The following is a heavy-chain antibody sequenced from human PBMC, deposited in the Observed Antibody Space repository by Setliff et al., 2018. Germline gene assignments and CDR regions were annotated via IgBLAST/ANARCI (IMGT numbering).Heavy chain of an antibody. CDR2: ISSSGSST. CDR1: GFTLSSHE. Sequence: GGSLRLSCAASGFTLSSHEMNWVRQAPGKGLEWVSHISSSGSSTSYADSVRGRFTISRDDAKNSLYLQMNSLRAEDTAVYYCARRSVAMDCWGQGTLVTVSS. V-gene: IGHV3-48*03. D-gene: IGHD5-12*01. CDR3: ARRSVAMDC. J-gene: IGHJ4*02.